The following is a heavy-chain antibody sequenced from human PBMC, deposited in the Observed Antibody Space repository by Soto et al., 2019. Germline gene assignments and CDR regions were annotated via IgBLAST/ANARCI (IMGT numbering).Heavy chain of an antibody. Sequence: PSETLSLTCAVSGGSISSGGYSWSWIRQPPGKGLEWIGYIYHSGSTYYNPSLKSRVTISVDRSKNQFSLKLSSVTAADTAVYYCARGNYGSRSYYAHFDYWGQGTLVTVSS. J-gene: IGHJ4*02. CDR1: GGSISSGGYS. D-gene: IGHD3-10*01. CDR2: IYHSGST. CDR3: ARGNYGSRSYYAHFDY. V-gene: IGHV4-30-2*01.